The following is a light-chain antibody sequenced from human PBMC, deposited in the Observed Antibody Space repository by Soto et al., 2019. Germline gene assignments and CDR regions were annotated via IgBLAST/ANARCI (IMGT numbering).Light chain of an antibody. CDR2: EAX. J-gene: IGLJ1*01. V-gene: IGLV2-18*01. CDR3: SLYTSENTYV. Sequence: QSVLTQSPSVSAAPGQKVTISCSGTSTDFVSYNRVSWYQQPPGTAPKLIIYEAXXXPSGVPDRFSGSKSGNTASLTISGLQAADEADYYCSLYTSENTYVFGTGTKVTVL. CDR1: STDFVSYNR.